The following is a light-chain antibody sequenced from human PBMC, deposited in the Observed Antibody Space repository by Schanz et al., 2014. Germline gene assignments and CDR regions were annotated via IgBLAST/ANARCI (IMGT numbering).Light chain of an antibody. Sequence: DIQMTQSPSTLSASVGDRVTITCRASQSINSWLAWYQQKPGKAPKLLIYKASSLDSGVPSRFSGSGSGTEFTLTISSLQPEDFATYYCQQSYSTPPTFGGGTKVEIK. CDR1: QSINSW. CDR3: QQSYSTPPT. CDR2: KAS. V-gene: IGKV1-5*03. J-gene: IGKJ4*01.